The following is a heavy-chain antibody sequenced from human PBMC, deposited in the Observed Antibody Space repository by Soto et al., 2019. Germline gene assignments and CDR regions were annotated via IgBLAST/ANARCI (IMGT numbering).Heavy chain of an antibody. J-gene: IGHJ4*02. Sequence: SETLSLTCAVSGGSISSGGYSWSWIRQPPGKGLEWIGYIYHSGSTYYNPSLKSRVTISVDRSKNQFSLKVSSVTAADTAVYYCASFYFFGGGSYYFDYGGRGTLVPVPS. CDR3: ASFYFFGGGSYYFDY. CDR1: GGSISSGGYS. D-gene: IGHD3-16*01. CDR2: IYHSGST. V-gene: IGHV4-30-2*01.